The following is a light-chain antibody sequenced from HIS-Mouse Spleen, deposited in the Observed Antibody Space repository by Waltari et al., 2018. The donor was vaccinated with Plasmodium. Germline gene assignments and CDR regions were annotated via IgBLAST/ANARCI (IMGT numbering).Light chain of an antibody. V-gene: IGKV3-15*01. Sequence: EIEMTQSPATLSVSPGESATLSCRASQSVSSNLAWYQQKPGQAPRLLIYGASTRATGIPARFSGSGSGTEFTLTISSLQSEDFAVYYCQQYNNWSFTFGPGTKVDIK. CDR2: GAS. J-gene: IGKJ3*01. CDR1: QSVSSN. CDR3: QQYNNWSFT.